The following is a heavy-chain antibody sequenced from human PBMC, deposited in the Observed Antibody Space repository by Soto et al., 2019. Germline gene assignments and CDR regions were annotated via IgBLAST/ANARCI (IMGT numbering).Heavy chain of an antibody. CDR2: IYYTGGT. CDR1: GVSISRYY. V-gene: IGHV4-59*01. Sequence: TLSLTCTVSGVSISRYYWSWIRQPPGKGLEWIENIYYTGGTNYNPSLNRRVSVSIDTSKRQFSLRLSSVTAAHTAVYDCASVNTAIVSASARDQGILVTVSS. CDR3: ASVNTAIVSASA. J-gene: IGHJ4*02. D-gene: IGHD5-18*01.